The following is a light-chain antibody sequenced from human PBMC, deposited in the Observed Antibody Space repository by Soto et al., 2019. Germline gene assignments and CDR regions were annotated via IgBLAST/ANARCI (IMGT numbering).Light chain of an antibody. CDR1: NSNIGSNP. Sequence: QSVLTQPPSASGTPGQKITISCSGDNSNIGSNPVSWYQQLPGTAPKLLIFTTNQRPSGIPDRFSASKSGTSASLAIGGLRSEDEADYYCATWDDTLNGPVFGGGTQLTVL. V-gene: IGLV1-44*01. CDR3: ATWDDTLNGPV. CDR2: TTN. J-gene: IGLJ7*01.